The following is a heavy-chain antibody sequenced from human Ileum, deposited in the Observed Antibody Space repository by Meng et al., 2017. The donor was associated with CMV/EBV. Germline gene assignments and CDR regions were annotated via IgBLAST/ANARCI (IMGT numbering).Heavy chain of an antibody. CDR3: ARWDWNYSFDLFDP. Sequence: GSLRLSCTVSGASINNYYWGWIRQPPGERLEWIGYIHYSGKTNYRSSLKSRATISLDRSKNQFSLKVTSVTSADTAVYYCARWDWNYSFDLFDPWGQGTLVTVSS. CDR1: GASINNYY. J-gene: IGHJ5*02. D-gene: IGHD1-7*01. CDR2: IHYSGKT. V-gene: IGHV4-59*01.